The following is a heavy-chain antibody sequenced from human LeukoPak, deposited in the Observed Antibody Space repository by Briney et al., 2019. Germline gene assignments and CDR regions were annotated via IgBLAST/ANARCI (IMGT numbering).Heavy chain of an antibody. J-gene: IGHJ4*03. CDR1: GFTFSSYW. Sequence: PGGSLRLSCAASGFTFSSYWMSWVRQAPGKGLEWVANIKKDGSEKYYVDSVKGRFTISRDNSKNTLYLQMNSLRAEDTAVYYCALRRGVGWCFEYCGQGTLGSVSS. V-gene: IGHV3-7*01. D-gene: IGHD6-19*01. CDR2: IKKDGSEK. CDR3: ALRRGVGWCFEY.